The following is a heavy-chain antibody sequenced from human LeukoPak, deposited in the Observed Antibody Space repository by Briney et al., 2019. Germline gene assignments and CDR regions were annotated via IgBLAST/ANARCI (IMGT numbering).Heavy chain of an antibody. D-gene: IGHD4-17*01. V-gene: IGHV4-38-2*02. CDR3: ARVLRKGPYGDGGYFYFFMDV. Sequence: SETLSLTCTVSGYSISSGYYWGWIRQPPGKGLEWIGSIYHSGSTYYNPSLKSRVTISADTSKNQFSLKLSSVTPEDTAVYYCARVLRKGPYGDGGYFYFFMDVWGKGTTVTVSS. CDR2: IYHSGST. CDR1: GYSISSGYY. J-gene: IGHJ6*03.